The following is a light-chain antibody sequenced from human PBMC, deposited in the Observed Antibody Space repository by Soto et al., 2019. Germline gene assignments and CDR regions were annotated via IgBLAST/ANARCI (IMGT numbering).Light chain of an antibody. V-gene: IGLV4-69*01. CDR2: LNSDGSH. Sequence: QSVLTQSPSASASLGASVKLTCTLSSGHSSYAIAWHQQQPEKGPRYLMKLNSDGSHGKGDGIPDRFSGSSSGAERYLTISSLQSEDEADYYCQTWGTGPLVFGGGTKVTVL. CDR1: SGHSSYA. CDR3: QTWGTGPLV. J-gene: IGLJ2*01.